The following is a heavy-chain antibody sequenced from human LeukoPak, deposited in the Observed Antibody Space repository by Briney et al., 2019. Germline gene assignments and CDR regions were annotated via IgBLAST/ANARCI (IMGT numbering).Heavy chain of an antibody. V-gene: IGHV4-34*01. CDR2: INHSGST. J-gene: IGHJ4*01. Sequence: SETLSLTCAVYGGPFSGYYWSWIRQPPGKGLEWIGEINHSGSTNYNPSLKSRVTISVDTSKNQFSLKLSSVTAADTAVYYCARGYSSGWYQVDYWGQGTLVTVSS. CDR1: GGPFSGYY. D-gene: IGHD6-19*01. CDR3: ARGYSSGWYQVDY.